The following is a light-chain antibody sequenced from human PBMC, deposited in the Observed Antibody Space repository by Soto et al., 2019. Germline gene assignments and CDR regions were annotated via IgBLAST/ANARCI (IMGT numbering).Light chain of an antibody. J-gene: IGKJ2*01. Sequence: EIVLTQSPATLSWSPGERATLSCRASQSVSSYLAWYQQKPGQAPRLVIYDVSSRATGVPPRFSGSGSGTDFTLTISSLEPEDFAFYYCLQRSTWYTFGQGTKLEIK. CDR2: DVS. CDR3: LQRSTWYT. V-gene: IGKV3-11*01. CDR1: QSVSSY.